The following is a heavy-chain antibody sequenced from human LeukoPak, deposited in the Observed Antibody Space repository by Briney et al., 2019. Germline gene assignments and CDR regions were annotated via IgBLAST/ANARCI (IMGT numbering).Heavy chain of an antibody. CDR2: ISHDTSKK. Sequence: GGSLRLSCAASGFTFSSYAMHWVRQAPSKGLEWVAVISHDTSKKFYADSVKRRFTISRDNSNKTLYLQMNSLRDEDTAVYYCARDSRHFLKWIYSXDFWGQGTPXTV. CDR3: ARDSRHFLKWIYSXDF. J-gene: IGHJ4*02. CDR1: GFTFSSYA. D-gene: IGHD3-3*01. V-gene: IGHV3-30-3*01.